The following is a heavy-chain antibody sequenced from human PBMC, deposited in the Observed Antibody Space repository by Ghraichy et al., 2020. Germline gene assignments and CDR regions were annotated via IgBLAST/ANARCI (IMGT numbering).Heavy chain of an antibody. CDR3: TRLRSSTSADSYYYYYGMDV. CDR2: IRSKANSYAT. V-gene: IGHV3-73*01. CDR1: GFTFSGSA. D-gene: IGHD2-2*01. J-gene: IGHJ6*02. Sequence: GGSLRLSCAASGFTFSGSAMHWVRQASGKGLEWVGRIRSKANSYATAYAASVKGRFTISRDDSKKTAYLQMNSLKTEDTAVYYCTRLRSSTSADSYYYYYGMDVWGQGTTVTVSS.